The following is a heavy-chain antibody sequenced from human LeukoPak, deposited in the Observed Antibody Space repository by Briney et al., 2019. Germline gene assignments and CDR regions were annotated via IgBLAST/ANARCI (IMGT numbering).Heavy chain of an antibody. CDR3: AKGRDDYVWGSYSNY. D-gene: IGHD3-16*01. J-gene: IGHJ4*02. V-gene: IGHV3-74*01. CDR1: GFTFSSYW. Sequence: GGSLRLSCAASGFTFSSYWMHWVRQTPGKGLVWVLRLNTDGSSTAYADSVKGRFAISRDNAKNTLYLQMNSLRAEDTAVYYCAKGRDDYVWGSYSNYWGQGTLVTVSS. CDR2: LNTDGSST.